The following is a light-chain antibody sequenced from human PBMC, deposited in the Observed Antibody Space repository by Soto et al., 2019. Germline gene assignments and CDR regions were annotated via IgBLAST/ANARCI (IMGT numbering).Light chain of an antibody. CDR2: DAS. CDR1: QRISNSY. J-gene: IGKJ5*01. Sequence: EIVLTQSPGTLSLSPGERVTLSCMASQRISNSYLAWYQQRPGQAPRLLIFDASNRATGIPDRFSGSGSGTEFTLTISSLQSEDFAVYYCQQYNNWPPITFGQGTRLEIK. CDR3: QQYNNWPPIT. V-gene: IGKV3D-15*01.